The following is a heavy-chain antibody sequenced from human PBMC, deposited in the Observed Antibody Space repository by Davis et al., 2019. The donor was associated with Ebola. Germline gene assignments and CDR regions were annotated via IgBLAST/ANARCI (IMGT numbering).Heavy chain of an antibody. J-gene: IGHJ4*02. CDR2: INSDGSST. D-gene: IGHD6-25*01. CDR3: ARKSGIDY. Sequence: HTRGSLRLSCPPSPLTSSSYWMHSVRQAPGQGLVWVSRINSDGSSTSYADSVKGRFTISRDNAKNTLYLQMNSLRAEDTAVYYCARKSGIDYWGQGTLVTVSS. V-gene: IGHV3-74*01. CDR1: PLTSSSYW.